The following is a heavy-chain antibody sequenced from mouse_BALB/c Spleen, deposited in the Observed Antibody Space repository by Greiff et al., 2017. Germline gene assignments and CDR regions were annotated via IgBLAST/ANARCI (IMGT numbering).Heavy chain of an antibody. CDR3: ARSDLLYGDPYYFDY. D-gene: IGHD2-12*01. CDR2: FNPSNGRT. J-gene: IGHJ2*01. CDR1: GYSFTSYW. Sequence: QVQLKQPGAELVKPGASVKLSCKVSGYSFTSYWMHWVKQRPGQGLEWIGEFNPSNGRTNYNEKFKSKATLTVDKSSSTAYMQLSSLTSEDSAVYYCARSDLLYGDPYYFDYWGQGTTLTVSS. V-gene: IGHV1S81*02.